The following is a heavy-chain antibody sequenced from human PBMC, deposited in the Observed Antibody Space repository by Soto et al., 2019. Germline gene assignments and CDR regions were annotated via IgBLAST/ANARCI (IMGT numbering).Heavy chain of an antibody. D-gene: IGHD1-26*01. J-gene: IGHJ4*02. CDR2: IRNKANGYAT. Sequence: EVQLVDSGGGLVQPGGSLKLSCAASGFTFNIAAIHWVRQASGKGLEWVGLIRNKANGYATAYAPSVKGRITVSRDDSKNMAFLEMNNMKTEDTAVYYFYRQGGALALDFWGQGTLVTVSS. CDR1: GFTFNIAA. CDR3: YRQGGALALDF. V-gene: IGHV3-73*01.